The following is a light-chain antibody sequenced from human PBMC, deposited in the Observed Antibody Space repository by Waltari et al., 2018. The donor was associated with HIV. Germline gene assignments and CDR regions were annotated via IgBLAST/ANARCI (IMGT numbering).Light chain of an antibody. CDR2: GAS. Sequence: EIVLTQSPGTLSLSPGERATLSCRASQTVDNNYLAWYQHRPGQAPRLLIFGASSRATGIPDRFSASGSGTDFTLTISSLDPSDYALYYCQQYGTSPRTFGQGTSVEIK. CDR3: QQYGTSPRT. V-gene: IGKV3-20*01. J-gene: IGKJ2*01. CDR1: QTVDNNY.